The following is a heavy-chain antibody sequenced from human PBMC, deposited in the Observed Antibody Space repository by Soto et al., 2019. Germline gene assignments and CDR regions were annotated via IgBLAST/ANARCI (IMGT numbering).Heavy chain of an antibody. V-gene: IGHV4-4*07. Sequence: PSETLSLTCTVSGGSISSYYWSWIRQPAGKGLEWIGRIYTSGSTNYNPSLKSRVTMSVDTSKNQFSLKLSSVTAADTAVYYCARDRGYSYGYYYYYYGMDVWGQGTTVTVSS. D-gene: IGHD5-18*01. CDR2: IYTSGST. CDR3: ARDRGYSYGYYYYYYGMDV. J-gene: IGHJ6*02. CDR1: GGSISSYY.